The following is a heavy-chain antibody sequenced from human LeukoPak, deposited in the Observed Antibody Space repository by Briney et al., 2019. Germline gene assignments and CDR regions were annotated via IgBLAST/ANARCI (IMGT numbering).Heavy chain of an antibody. CDR3: ARASSKGYYYDSSGYYYSPMGSDY. CDR2: ISYDGSNK. CDR1: GLTFSGYA. V-gene: IGHV3-30-3*01. D-gene: IGHD3-22*01. J-gene: IGHJ4*02. Sequence: GGSLRLSCAASGLTFSGYAIHWLRQAPGKGLEGVAVISYDGSNKYYADSVKGRFTISRDNSKNTLYLQMNSLRAEDTAVYYCARASSKGYYYDSSGYYYSPMGSDYWGQGTLVTVSS.